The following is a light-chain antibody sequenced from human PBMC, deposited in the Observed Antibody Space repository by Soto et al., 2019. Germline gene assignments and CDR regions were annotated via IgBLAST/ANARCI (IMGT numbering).Light chain of an antibody. CDR1: QSISSW. CDR2: DAS. Sequence: DIQMTQSPSTLSASVGDRVTITCRASQSISSWLAWYQQKPGKAPKLLIYDASSLESGVPSRFSGSGSGTEFTLTISSLQPDDFATYYCQQYNSYPRTCGPGTKLEIK. V-gene: IGKV1-5*01. CDR3: QQYNSYPRT. J-gene: IGKJ3*01.